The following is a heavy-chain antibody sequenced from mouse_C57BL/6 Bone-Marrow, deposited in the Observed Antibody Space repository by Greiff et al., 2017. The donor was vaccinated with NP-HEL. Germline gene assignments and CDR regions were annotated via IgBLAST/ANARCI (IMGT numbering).Heavy chain of an antibody. CDR1: GFTFSSYA. CDR3: ARRITTVSYWYFDV. CDR2: ISDGGSYT. V-gene: IGHV5-4*03. D-gene: IGHD1-1*01. Sequence: EVQRVESGGGLVKPGGSLKLSCAASGFTFSSYAMSWVRQTPEKRLEWVATISDGGSYTYYPDNVKGRFTISRDNAKNNLYLQMSHLKSEDTAMYYCARRITTVSYWYFDVWGTGTTVTVSS. J-gene: IGHJ1*03.